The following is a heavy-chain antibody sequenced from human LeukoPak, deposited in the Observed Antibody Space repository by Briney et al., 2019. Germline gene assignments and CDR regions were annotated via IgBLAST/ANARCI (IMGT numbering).Heavy chain of an antibody. Sequence: SETLSLTCTVSGYSISSGYYWGWIRQPPGKGLEWIGSIYHSGSTYYNPSLKSRVTISVDTSKNQFSLKLSSVTAADTAVYFCARVRVPAVSPAWFDPWGQGTLVTVSS. J-gene: IGHJ5*02. V-gene: IGHV4-38-2*02. CDR3: ARVRVPAVSPAWFDP. CDR1: GYSISSGYY. CDR2: IYHSGST. D-gene: IGHD2-2*01.